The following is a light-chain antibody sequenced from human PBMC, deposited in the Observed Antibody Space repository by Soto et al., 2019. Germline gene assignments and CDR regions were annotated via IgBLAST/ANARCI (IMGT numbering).Light chain of an antibody. CDR3: HQYNNWPSWT. CDR2: HVS. V-gene: IGKV3-15*01. CDR1: QSVGPN. J-gene: IGKJ1*01. Sequence: EIVMTQSPATLSLSPGERATLSCRASQSVGPNLVWYQQRFGQSPRLLIYHVSTRATGVPARFSGSGSETEFTLTISSLQPEDFAIYYCHQYNNWPSWTFGQGTKVDIK.